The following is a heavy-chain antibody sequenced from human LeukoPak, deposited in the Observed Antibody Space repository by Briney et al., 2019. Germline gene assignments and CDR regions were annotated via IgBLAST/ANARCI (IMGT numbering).Heavy chain of an antibody. CDR2: IYYSGST. V-gene: IGHV4-39*07. Sequence: SETLSPTCTVSGGSISSSSYYWGWIRQPPGKGLEWIGSIYYSGSTYYNPSLKSRVTISVDTSKNQFSLKLSSVTAADTAVYYCARTDTATAKGVLFFFDYWGQGTLVTVSS. CDR3: ARTDTATAKGVLFFFDY. CDR1: GGSISSSSYY. D-gene: IGHD5-18*01. J-gene: IGHJ4*02.